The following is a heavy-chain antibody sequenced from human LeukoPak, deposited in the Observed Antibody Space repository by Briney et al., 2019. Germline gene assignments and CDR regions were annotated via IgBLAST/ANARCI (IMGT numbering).Heavy chain of an antibody. J-gene: IGHJ5*02. CDR1: GDSVSSNSAA. D-gene: IGHD5-12*01. CDR2: TYYRSKWYN. CDR3: ARDRIVATGGSWFDP. Sequence: PSQTLSLTCALSGDSVSSNSAAWNWLRQSPSRGLEWLGRTYYRSKWYNDYAVSVKSRITINPDTSKNQFSLQLNSVTPEDTAVYYCARDRIVATGGSWFDPWGQGTLVTVSS. V-gene: IGHV6-1*01.